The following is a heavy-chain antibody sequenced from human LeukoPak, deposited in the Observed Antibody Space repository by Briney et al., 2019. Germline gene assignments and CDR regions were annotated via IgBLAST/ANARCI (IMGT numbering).Heavy chain of an antibody. CDR3: GEEAYGFRWVFGGVPTFEI. CDR2: IYYSGST. D-gene: IGHD3-16*01. V-gene: IGHV4-39*07. CDR1: GGSISSSSYY. Sequence: SETLSLTCTVSGGSISSSSYYWGWIRQPPGKGLEWIGSIYYSGSTYYNPSLKSRVTISVDTSKNQFSLKLSSVTAADTAVYYWGEEAYGFRWVFGGVPTFEILGQGTMVTVSS. J-gene: IGHJ3*02.